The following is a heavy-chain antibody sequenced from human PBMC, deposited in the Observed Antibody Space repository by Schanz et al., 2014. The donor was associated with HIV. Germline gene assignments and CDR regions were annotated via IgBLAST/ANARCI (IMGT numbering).Heavy chain of an antibody. Sequence: EGQLVESGGGLVQPGGSLRLSCAASGFTFKTYWMSWVRQAPGKGLEWLANIKLDGSEKYYVDSVKGRFTISRDNTKNSLYLQMNSLRAEDTAVYYRARDYHWNWFDPWGQGTLVTVS. V-gene: IGHV3-7*01. CDR3: ARDYHWNWFDP. J-gene: IGHJ5*02. D-gene: IGHD1-20*01. CDR1: GFTFKTYW. CDR2: IKLDGSEK.